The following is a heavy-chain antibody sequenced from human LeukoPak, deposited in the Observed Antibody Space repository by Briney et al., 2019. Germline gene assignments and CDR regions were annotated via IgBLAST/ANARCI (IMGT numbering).Heavy chain of an antibody. V-gene: IGHV1-18*01. Sequence: ASVRVSCKASGYTFPNYGISLVRQAPGQGLEWMGWISTYNGDTNYAQKFQGRVTITADESTSTAYMELSSLRSEDTAVYYCAREGPLGYCSSTSCYVFDYWGQGTLVTVSS. CDR3: AREGPLGYCSSTSCYVFDY. CDR2: ISTYNGDT. D-gene: IGHD2-2*01. CDR1: GYTFPNYG. J-gene: IGHJ4*02.